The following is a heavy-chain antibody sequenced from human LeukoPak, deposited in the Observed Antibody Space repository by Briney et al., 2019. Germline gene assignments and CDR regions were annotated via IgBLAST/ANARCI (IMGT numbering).Heavy chain of an antibody. CDR3: ARVIVGATALYYYYYMDV. V-gene: IGHV3-20*04. J-gene: IGHJ6*03. D-gene: IGHD1-26*01. Sequence: TGGSLRLPCAASGFTFDDYAMSWVRQAPGKGLEWVSSINWNGGSRGYADSVKGRFTISRDNAKNSLYLQMNSLRAEDTALYYCARVIVGATALYYYYYMDVWGKGTTVTVSS. CDR2: INWNGGSR. CDR1: GFTFDDYA.